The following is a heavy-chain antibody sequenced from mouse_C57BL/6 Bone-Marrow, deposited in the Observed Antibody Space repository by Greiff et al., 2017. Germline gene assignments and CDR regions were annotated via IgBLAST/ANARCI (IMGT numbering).Heavy chain of an antibody. CDR1: GFTFSDYY. J-gene: IGHJ1*03. CDR2: ISNGGGST. Sequence: EVHLVESGGGLVQPGGSLKLSCAASGFTFSDYYMYWVRQTPEKRLEWVAYISNGGGSTYYPDTVKGRFTISRDNAKNTLYLQMSRLKSEDTAMYYCARHPHYYGSSYSTSYWYFDVWGTGTTVTVSS. V-gene: IGHV5-12*01. CDR3: ARHPHYYGSSYSTSYWYFDV. D-gene: IGHD1-1*01.